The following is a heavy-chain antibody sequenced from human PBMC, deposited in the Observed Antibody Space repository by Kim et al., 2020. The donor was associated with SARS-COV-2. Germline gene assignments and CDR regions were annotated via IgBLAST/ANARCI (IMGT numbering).Heavy chain of an antibody. J-gene: IGHJ4*02. V-gene: IGHV1-69*13. Sequence: SVKVSCKASGGTFSSYAISWVRQAPGQGLEWMGGIIPIFGTANYAQKFQGRVTITADESTSTAYMELSSLRSEDTAVYYCAREPRYSGYDGDYWGQGTLVTVSS. CDR2: IIPIFGTA. D-gene: IGHD5-12*01. CDR1: GGTFSSYA. CDR3: AREPRYSGYDGDY.